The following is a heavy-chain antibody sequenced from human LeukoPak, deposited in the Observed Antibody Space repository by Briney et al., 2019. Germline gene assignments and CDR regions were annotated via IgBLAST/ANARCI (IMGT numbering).Heavy chain of an antibody. V-gene: IGHV1-18*03. CDR1: GYTFTSYG. CDR2: ISAYNGNT. J-gene: IGHJ5*02. Sequence: GASVKVSCKASGYTFTSYGISWVRQAPGQGLEWMGWISAYNGNTNYAQKLQGRVTMTTDTSTSTAYMELRSLRSDDMAVYYCARMPRSTVGKYFQRNWFDPWGQGTLVTVSS. CDR3: ARMPRSTVGKYFQRNWFDP. D-gene: IGHD4-17*01.